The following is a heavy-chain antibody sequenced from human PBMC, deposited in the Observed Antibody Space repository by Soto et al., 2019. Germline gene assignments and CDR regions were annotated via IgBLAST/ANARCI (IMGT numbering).Heavy chain of an antibody. V-gene: IGHV1-69*13. CDR1: GGTFSSYA. D-gene: IGHD2-2*01. Sequence: GASVKVSCKASGGTFSSYAISWVRQAPGQGLEWMGGIIPIFGTANYAQKFRGRVTITADESTSTAYMELSSLRSEDTAVYYCAREGDIVVVPAAPRAYYYYGMDVWGQGTTVTVSS. CDR2: IIPIFGTA. J-gene: IGHJ6*02. CDR3: AREGDIVVVPAAPRAYYYYGMDV.